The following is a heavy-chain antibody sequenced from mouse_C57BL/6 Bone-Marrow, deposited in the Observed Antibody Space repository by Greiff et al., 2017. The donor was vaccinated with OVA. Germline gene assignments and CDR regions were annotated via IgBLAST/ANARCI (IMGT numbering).Heavy chain of an antibody. CDR3: ARKQTAQATDYYAMDY. J-gene: IGHJ4*01. CDR2: ILPGSGST. CDR1: GYTFTGYW. D-gene: IGHD3-2*02. Sequence: QVQLQQSGAELMKPGASVKLSCKATGYTFTGYWIEWVKQRPGHGLEWIGEILPGSGSTNYNEKFKGKATFTADTSSNTAYMQLSSLTTEDSAIYYCARKQTAQATDYYAMDYWGQGTSVTVSS. V-gene: IGHV1-9*01.